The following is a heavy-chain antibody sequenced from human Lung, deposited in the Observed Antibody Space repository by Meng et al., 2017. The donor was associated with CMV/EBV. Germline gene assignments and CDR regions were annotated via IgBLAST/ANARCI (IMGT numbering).Heavy chain of an antibody. V-gene: IGHV3-74*01. Sequence: GEWGGSGGGLVQPGESPRLSCVASGFSFSSYWMHWVRQSPGKGLVWVARINSGGTTTTYADSVKGRFTISRDNAKNTLYLQMNSLRGEDTAVYYCARDVMGWFDPWGQGALVTVSS. CDR3: ARDVMGWFDP. D-gene: IGHD2-8*01. J-gene: IGHJ5*02. CDR1: GFSFSSYW. CDR2: INSGGTTT.